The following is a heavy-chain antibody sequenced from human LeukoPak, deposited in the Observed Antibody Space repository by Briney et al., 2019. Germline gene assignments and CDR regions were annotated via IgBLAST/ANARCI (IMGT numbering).Heavy chain of an antibody. CDR2: IKQDGSEK. J-gene: IGHJ4*02. CDR3: ARLKDGRGYYFDY. Sequence: PGGSLRLSCAASGFTFSSYGMSWVRQAPGKGLGWVASIKQDGSEKYYVDSVKGRFTISRDNAKNSLYLQMNSLRAEDTAVYYCARLKDGRGYYFDYWGQGTLVTVSS. D-gene: IGHD2-15*01. CDR1: GFTFSSYG. V-gene: IGHV3-7*01.